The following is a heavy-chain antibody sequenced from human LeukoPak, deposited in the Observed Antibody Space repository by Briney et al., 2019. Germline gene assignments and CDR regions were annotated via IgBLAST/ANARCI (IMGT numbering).Heavy chain of an antibody. CDR1: GFTFSSYA. CDR2: ISYDGSNK. D-gene: IGHD3-22*01. J-gene: IGHJ4*02. CDR3: ARDSYGSSGYYYVSDY. V-gene: IGHV3-30-3*01. Sequence: PGGSLRLSCAASGFTFSSYAMHWVRQAPGKGLEWVAVISYDGSNKYYADSVKGRFTISRDNAKNSLYLQMNSLRDEDTAVYYCARDSYGSSGYYYVSDYWGQGTLVTVSS.